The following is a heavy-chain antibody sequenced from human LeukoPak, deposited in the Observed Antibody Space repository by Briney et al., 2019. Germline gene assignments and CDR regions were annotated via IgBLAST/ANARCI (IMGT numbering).Heavy chain of an antibody. V-gene: IGHV7-4-1*02. Sequence: ASVKVSCKASGYTFNKYAINWVRQAPGQGLEWMGWINTNTGNPTYAQGFTGRFVFSLDTSVSTAYLQISSLKAEDTAVYYCARAMVRGVTRYYFDYWGQGTLVTVSS. J-gene: IGHJ4*02. CDR1: GYTFNKYA. CDR3: ARAMVRGVTRYYFDY. D-gene: IGHD3-10*01. CDR2: INTNTGNP.